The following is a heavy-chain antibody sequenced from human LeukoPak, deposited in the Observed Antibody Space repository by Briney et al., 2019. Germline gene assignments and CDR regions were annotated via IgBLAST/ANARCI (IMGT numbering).Heavy chain of an antibody. Sequence: QPGRSLRLSCAASGFTFSSYGMHWVRQAPGKGLEWVAVISYDGSNKYYADSVEGRFTISRDNSKNTLYLQMNSLRAEDTAVYYCAKDRGTCGSSSGCYGMDVWGQGTTVTVSS. D-gene: IGHD6-6*01. J-gene: IGHJ6*02. V-gene: IGHV3-30*18. CDR3: AKDRGTCGSSSGCYGMDV. CDR1: GFTFSSYG. CDR2: ISYDGSNK.